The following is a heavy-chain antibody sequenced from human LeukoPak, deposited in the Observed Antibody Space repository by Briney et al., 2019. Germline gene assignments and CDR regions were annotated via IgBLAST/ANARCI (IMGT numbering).Heavy chain of an antibody. CDR2: IYYSGTT. J-gene: IGHJ4*02. Sequence: SETLSLTCTVSGGSISSNNYYWGWIRQPPGRGLEWIGSIYYSGTTSYNSSLKSRVTISVDTSKNQFSLKLSSVTAADTAMYYCARELDYGDYVGGPYYFDYWGQGTLVTVSS. D-gene: IGHD4-17*01. CDR3: ARELDYGDYVGGPYYFDY. V-gene: IGHV4-39*07. CDR1: GGSISSNNYY.